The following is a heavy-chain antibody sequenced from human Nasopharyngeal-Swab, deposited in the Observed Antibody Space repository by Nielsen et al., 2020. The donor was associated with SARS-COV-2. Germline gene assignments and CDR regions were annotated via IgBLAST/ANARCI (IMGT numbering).Heavy chain of an antibody. D-gene: IGHD6-19*01. CDR3: ARIGGIAVAADGFDY. J-gene: IGHJ4*02. Sequence: GGSLRLSCAASGFTFSSYGMHWVRQAPGKGLEWVANIKQDGSEKYYVDSVKGRFTISRDNAKNSLYLQMNSLRAEDTAVYYCARIGGIAVAADGFDYWGQGTLVTVSS. CDR2: IKQDGSEK. V-gene: IGHV3-7*03. CDR1: GFTFSSYG.